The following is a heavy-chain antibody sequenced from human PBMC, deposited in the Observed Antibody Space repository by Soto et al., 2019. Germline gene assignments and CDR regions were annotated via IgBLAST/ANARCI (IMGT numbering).Heavy chain of an antibody. CDR3: ARGGPAAGFDL. V-gene: IGHV1-8*01. CDR2: MKPSTGDS. D-gene: IGHD6-13*01. Sequence: QEPLVQSGAEVKKPGASVKVSCEASGYTFSSNDIDWVRQASGQGLEWMGWMKPSTGDSGYAQDFQGRITLTRDTATGTAYMELSSLRPEDTAVYYCARGGPAAGFDLWGQGTLVTVSS. CDR1: GYTFSSND. J-gene: IGHJ4*02.